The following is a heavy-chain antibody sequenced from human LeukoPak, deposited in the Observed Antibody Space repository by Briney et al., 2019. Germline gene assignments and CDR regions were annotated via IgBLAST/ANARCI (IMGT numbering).Heavy chain of an antibody. CDR1: GGSISSGSYY. D-gene: IGHD2-21*02. Sequence: SETLSLTCTVSGGSISSGSYYWSWIRQPAGKGLEWIGRIYTSGSTNYSPSLKSRVTISVDTSKNQFSLELSSVTAADTAVYYCARDSGGDYAWFDPWGQGTLVTVSS. CDR3: ARDSGGDYAWFDP. CDR2: IYTSGST. V-gene: IGHV4-61*02. J-gene: IGHJ5*02.